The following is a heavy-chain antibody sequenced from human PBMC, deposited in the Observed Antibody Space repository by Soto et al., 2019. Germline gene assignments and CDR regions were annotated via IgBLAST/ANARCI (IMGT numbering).Heavy chain of an antibody. CDR3: APTPRLLVP. J-gene: IGHJ1*01. CDR2: INDGGIT. D-gene: IGHD2-8*02. V-gene: IGHV4-34*02. CDR1: GGSFTGYF. Sequence: QAQIQLSGARLLKPSETLSLTCSVSGGSFTGYFYSWIRQSPGRGLEWIGEINDGGITKYSPSLKSRAFMSADRAKKQFSLTLTSLTAADTGVYYCAPTPRLLVPWGQGTPVIVSS.